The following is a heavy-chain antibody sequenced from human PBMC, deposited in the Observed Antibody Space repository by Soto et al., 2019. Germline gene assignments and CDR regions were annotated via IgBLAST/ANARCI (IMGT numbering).Heavy chain of an antibody. CDR2: IYHSGLT. CDR1: GGPIDSSHW. Sequence: QVQLQESGPGLVKPSGTLSLTCVVSGGPIDSSHWWSWVRQPPGKGLEWIGEIYHSGLTNYNPSLKIRVTISMDKSKNQFSLTLSSVTAADTAIYYCSRRLYNSDDDDYWGQGIRVTVSS. CDR3: SRRLYNSDDDDY. J-gene: IGHJ4*02. D-gene: IGHD3-22*01. V-gene: IGHV4-4*02.